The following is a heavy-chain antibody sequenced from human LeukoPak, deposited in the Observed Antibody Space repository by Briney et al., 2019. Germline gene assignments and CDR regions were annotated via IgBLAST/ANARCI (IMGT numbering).Heavy chain of an antibody. V-gene: IGHV3-30*18. CDR2: ISYDGSNK. Sequence: QTGGSLRLSCAACGFTFSSYGMHWVRQAPGKGLEWVAVISYDGSNKYYADSVKGRFTISRDNSKNTLYLQMNSLRAEDTAVYYCAKEGGYPPEYYFDYWGQGTLVTVSS. CDR3: AKEGGYPPEYYFDY. D-gene: IGHD5-12*01. CDR1: GFTFSSYG. J-gene: IGHJ4*02.